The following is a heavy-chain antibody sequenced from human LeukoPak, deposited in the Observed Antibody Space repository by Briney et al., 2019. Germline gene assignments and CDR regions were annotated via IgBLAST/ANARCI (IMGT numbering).Heavy chain of an antibody. J-gene: IGHJ6*02. V-gene: IGHV1-2*02. Sequence: ASVKVSCKASGYTFTAYYIHWVRQAPGQGLEWMGWINPNSGDTNYAQEFQGRVTMTRDTSVTTAYMELSSLRSDDTAVYYCARDHQGAAASMDVWGQGTTVTVSS. CDR2: INPNSGDT. CDR1: GYTFTAYY. CDR3: ARDHQGAAASMDV. D-gene: IGHD6-13*01.